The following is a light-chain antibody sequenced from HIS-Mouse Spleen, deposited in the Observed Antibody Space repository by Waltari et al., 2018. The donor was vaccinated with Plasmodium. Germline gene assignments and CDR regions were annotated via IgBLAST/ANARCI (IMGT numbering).Light chain of an antibody. CDR3: SSYTSSSTRV. V-gene: IGLV2-14*03. CDR1: SSDVGCYNY. J-gene: IGLJ3*02. CDR2: DVS. Sequence: QSTLTPPASVSGSPGQSLTISCTGTSSDVGCYNYVHLYPQHPGTAPKRRIYDVSNRPSGVSKRFSGSKSGNTASLTISGLQAEDEADYYCSSYTSSSTRVFGGGTKLTVL.